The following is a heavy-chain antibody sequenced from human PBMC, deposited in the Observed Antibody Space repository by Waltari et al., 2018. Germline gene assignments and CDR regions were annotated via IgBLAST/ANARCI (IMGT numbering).Heavy chain of an antibody. Sequence: QIRLVQSGAEVKKPGASVMVSCKASGYTFTSYGISWVRQAPGQGLEWMGWISGYNGKTNYAQKGQGRVTMTTDTSTSTAYMELRSLRSDDTAVYYCARVPSWEWVIHYVPDSWGQGTLVTVSS. J-gene: IGHJ4*02. CDR2: ISGYNGKT. V-gene: IGHV1-18*01. CDR1: GYTFTSYG. CDR3: ARVPSWEWVIHYVPDS. D-gene: IGHD3-16*01.